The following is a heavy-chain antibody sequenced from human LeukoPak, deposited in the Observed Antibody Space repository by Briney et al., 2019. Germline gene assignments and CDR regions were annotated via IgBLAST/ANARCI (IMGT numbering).Heavy chain of an antibody. CDR2: INPNSGGT. J-gene: IGHJ4*02. CDR3: ARDSYSGFSYSYHLDY. CDR1: GYTVTGHY. D-gene: IGHD5-24*01. Sequence: ASVKVSCKASGYTVTGHYLHWVRQAPGKGLEWLGWINPNSGGTNYAQKFQGRVTMTRDTSINTAYMELSSLTSDDTAMYFCARDSYSGFSYSYHLDYWGQGTLVTVSS. V-gene: IGHV1-2*02.